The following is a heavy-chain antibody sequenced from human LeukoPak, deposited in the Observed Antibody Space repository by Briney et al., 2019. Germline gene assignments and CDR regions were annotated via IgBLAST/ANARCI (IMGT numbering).Heavy chain of an antibody. CDR1: GGTFGSYA. D-gene: IGHD3-22*01. J-gene: IGHJ6*03. CDR2: IIPIFGTA. CDR3: ARDPPGGYYDSSGYYSPYYYYMDV. Sequence: ASVKVSCKASGGTFGSYAISWVRQAPGQGLEWMGGIIPIFGTANYAQKFQGRVTITADESTSTAYMELSSLRSEDTAVYYCARDPPGGYYDSSGYYSPYYYYMDVWGKGTTVTVSS. V-gene: IGHV1-69*01.